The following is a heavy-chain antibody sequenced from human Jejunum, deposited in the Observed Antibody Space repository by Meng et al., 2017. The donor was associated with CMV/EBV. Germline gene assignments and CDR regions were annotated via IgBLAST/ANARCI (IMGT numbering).Heavy chain of an antibody. V-gene: IGHV2-5*02. CDR2: IYWDNDK. CDR3: AHSTQSSGQRLSFDY. Sequence: QITLEESGPPLVKPTQTLTLTCTFSGFSLITSGVGVGWIRQPPGRALEWLAVIYWDNDKRYSPSLKSRLSITKDTSKNQVALTMTNMDPVDTATYYCAHSTQSSGQRLSFDYWGQGTLVTVSS. CDR1: GFSLITSGVG. J-gene: IGHJ4*02. D-gene: IGHD3-22*01.